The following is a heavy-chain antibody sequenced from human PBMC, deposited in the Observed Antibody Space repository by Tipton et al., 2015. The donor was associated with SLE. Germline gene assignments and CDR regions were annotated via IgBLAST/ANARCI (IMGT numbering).Heavy chain of an antibody. CDR2: INHRGST. CDR3: AIHASSSDY. D-gene: IGHD6-6*01. J-gene: IGHJ4*02. Sequence: TLSLTCAVYGGSISSSSSYYWAWIRQPPGKGVEWIGEINHRGSTNYNPSLKSRVTISVDTSKNQFSLKLSSVTAADTAVYYCAIHASSSDYWGQGTLVTVSS. V-gene: IGHV4-34*01. CDR1: GGSISSSSSYY.